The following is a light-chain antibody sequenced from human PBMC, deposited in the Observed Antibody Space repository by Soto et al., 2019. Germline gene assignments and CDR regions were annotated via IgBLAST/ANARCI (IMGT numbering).Light chain of an antibody. J-gene: IGLJ1*01. CDR2: RNN. CDR1: SSNIGSNY. V-gene: IGLV1-47*01. CDR3: AAWDDSLSGLYV. Sequence: QSALTQPPSASGTPGQRVTISCSGSSSNIGSNYVYWYQHLPGTAPKLLIYRNNQRPSGVPDRFSGSKSGTSASLAISGLRSEDEADYYCAAWDDSLSGLYVFGTGTKVAVL.